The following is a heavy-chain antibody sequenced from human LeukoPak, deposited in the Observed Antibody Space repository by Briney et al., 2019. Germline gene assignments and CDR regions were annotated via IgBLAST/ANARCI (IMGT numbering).Heavy chain of an antibody. CDR3: AFADGYGHWFDP. CDR1: GYTFTSYG. CDR2: ISAYNGNT. Sequence: ASVEVSCKASGYTFTSYGISWVRQAPGQGLEWMGWISAYNGNTNYAQKLQGRVTMTTDTSTSTAYMELRSLRSDDTAVYYCAFADGYGHWFDPWGQGTLVTVSS. D-gene: IGHD1-1*01. V-gene: IGHV1-18*01. J-gene: IGHJ5*02.